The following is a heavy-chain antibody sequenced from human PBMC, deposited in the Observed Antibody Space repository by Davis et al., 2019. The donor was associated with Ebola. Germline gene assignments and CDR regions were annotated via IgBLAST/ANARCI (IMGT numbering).Heavy chain of an antibody. CDR1: GFTFSSYA. Sequence: GESLKISCAASGFTFSSYAMHWVRQAPGKGLEWVAVISYDGSNKYYADSVKGRFTISRDNSKNTLYLQMNSLRAEDTAVYYCARDPYYDFWSGYWNWGQGTLVTVSS. CDR2: ISYDGSNK. D-gene: IGHD3-3*01. J-gene: IGHJ4*02. V-gene: IGHV3-30*14. CDR3: ARDPYYDFWSGYWN.